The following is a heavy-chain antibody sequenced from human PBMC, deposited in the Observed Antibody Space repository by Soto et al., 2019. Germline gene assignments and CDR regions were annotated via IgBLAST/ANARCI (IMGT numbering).Heavy chain of an antibody. V-gene: IGHV3-66*01. D-gene: IGHD3-9*01. J-gene: IGHJ4*02. CDR3: ARTVDLQKVNYFDY. CDR2: IYSGGST. CDR1: GFTVSSNY. Sequence: GGSLRLSCAASGFTVSSNYMSWVRQAPGKGLEWVSVIYSGGSTYYADSVKGRFTISRDNSKNTLYLQMNSLRAEDTAVYHCARTVDLQKVNYFDYWGQGTLVTVSS.